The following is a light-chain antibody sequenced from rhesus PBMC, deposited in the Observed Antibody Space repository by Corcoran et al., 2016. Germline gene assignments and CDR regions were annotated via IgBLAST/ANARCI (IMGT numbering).Light chain of an antibody. Sequence: DIQMTQSPSSLSASVGDRVTITCRASENVNNYLNWYQQKPGKDPKFLTYKESTLQSGVTSRFSGSGAGTDYTFTISSLQPEDVATYYCQHGYGTPYSFGQGTKGEIK. CDR1: ENVNNY. J-gene: IGKJ2*01. CDR2: KES. V-gene: IGKV1-74*01. CDR3: QHGYGTPYS.